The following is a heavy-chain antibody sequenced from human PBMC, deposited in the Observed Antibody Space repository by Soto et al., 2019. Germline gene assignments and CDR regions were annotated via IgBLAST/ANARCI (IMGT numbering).Heavy chain of an antibody. J-gene: IGHJ4*02. Sequence: SVPLSLTCTVSGVSISSGGYYWSWIRQHPGKGLEWIGYIYYSGSTYYNPSLKSRVTISVDTSKNQFSLKLSSVTAADTAVYYCARELTYYYDSSGYYFDYWGQGTLVTVSS. D-gene: IGHD3-22*01. CDR2: IYYSGST. CDR1: GVSISSGGYY. CDR3: ARELTYYYDSSGYYFDY. V-gene: IGHV4-31*03.